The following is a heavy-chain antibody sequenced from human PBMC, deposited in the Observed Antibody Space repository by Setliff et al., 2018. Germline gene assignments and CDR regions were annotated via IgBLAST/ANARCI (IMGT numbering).Heavy chain of an antibody. D-gene: IGHD3-22*01. CDR2: IKQDGREK. Sequence: PGESLKISCVVSGFNFSNYWMSWVRQVPGKGLEWVANIKQDGREKNYADSVKGRFTISRDNVRSSLFLQMNSLRVEDTAVYYCARLALTGYDSSGYYYALEYYYYMDVWGKGTTVTVSS. J-gene: IGHJ6*03. V-gene: IGHV3-7*03. CDR1: GFNFSNYW. CDR3: ARLALTGYDSSGYYYALEYYYYMDV.